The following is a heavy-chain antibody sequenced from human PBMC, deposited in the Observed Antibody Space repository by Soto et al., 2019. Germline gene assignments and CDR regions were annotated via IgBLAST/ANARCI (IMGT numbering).Heavy chain of an antibody. CDR2: IYPGDSDT. CDR3: AASIFYYGMDV. CDR1: GYTFTNYW. J-gene: IGHJ6*02. V-gene: IGHV5-51*01. Sequence: PGESLKISCKGSGYTFTNYWNGGVRQIPGKGPEWMGIIYPGDSDTKYNPSFQGQVTISADKSITPTYLQWSSLKASDTAIYYCAASIFYYGMDVWGQGTTVTVSS.